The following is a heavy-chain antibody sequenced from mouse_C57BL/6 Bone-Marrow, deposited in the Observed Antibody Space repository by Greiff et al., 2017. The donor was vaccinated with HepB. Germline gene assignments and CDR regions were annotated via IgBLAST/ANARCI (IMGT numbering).Heavy chain of an antibody. CDR3: ARGPDGNYAWFAY. D-gene: IGHD2-1*01. CDR1: GFNIKDYY. Sequence: VQLKQSGAELVKPGASVKLSCTASGFNIKDYYMHWVKQRTEQGLEWIGRIDPEDGETKYAPKFQGKATITADTSSNPAYLQLSSLTSEDTAVYYCARGPDGNYAWFAYWGQGTLVTVSA. CDR2: IDPEDGET. V-gene: IGHV14-2*01. J-gene: IGHJ3*01.